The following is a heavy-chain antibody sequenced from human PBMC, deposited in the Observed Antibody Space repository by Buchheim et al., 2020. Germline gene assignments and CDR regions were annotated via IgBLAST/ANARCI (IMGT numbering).Heavy chain of an antibody. D-gene: IGHD2-15*01. J-gene: IGHJ4*02. CDR3: ARAGYCSGGSCYFYFDY. Sequence: QVQLQESGPGLVKPSETLSLTCTVSGGSISSYYWSWIRQPPGKGLEWIGYIYDTGGTLYNPSLRSRVTMSLDTSKNHFSLKLSSVTAADTAVYFCARAGYCSGGSCYFYFDYWGQGTL. V-gene: IGHV4-59*01. CDR2: IYDTGGT. CDR1: GGSISSYY.